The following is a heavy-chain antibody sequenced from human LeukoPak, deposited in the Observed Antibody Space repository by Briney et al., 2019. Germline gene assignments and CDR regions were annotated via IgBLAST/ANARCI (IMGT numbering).Heavy chain of an antibody. V-gene: IGHV3-7*01. J-gene: IGHJ4*02. CDR2: MNQDGGSL. CDR1: GFSFISNW. Sequence: QPGGSLRLSCATSGFSFISNWMSWVRQAPGKGLEWVASMNQDGGSLHYIDSVKGRFTISRDNAKNSLFLQMNSLRAEDTGVYYCASLLGSATGWIYWGQGILVTVSS. D-gene: IGHD1-1*01. CDR3: ASLLGSATGWIY.